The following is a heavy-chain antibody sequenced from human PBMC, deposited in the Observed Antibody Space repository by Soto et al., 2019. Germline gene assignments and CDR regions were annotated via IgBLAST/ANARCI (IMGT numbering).Heavy chain of an antibody. Sequence: SETLSLTCTVSGDSITGSHWNWIRQPLGKPLEWIGYIYYRGSTNYNPSLKSRVTISVDTSKNQFSLKLSSVTAADTAVYYCARGDPKYSSSWTDLFDYWGQGTLVTGSS. V-gene: IGHV4-59*01. CDR3: ARGDPKYSSSWTDLFDY. D-gene: IGHD6-13*01. CDR2: IYYRGST. CDR1: GDSITGSH. J-gene: IGHJ4*02.